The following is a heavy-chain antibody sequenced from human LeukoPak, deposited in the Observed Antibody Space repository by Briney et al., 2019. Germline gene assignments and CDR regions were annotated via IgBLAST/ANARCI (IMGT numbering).Heavy chain of an antibody. CDR2: ISSSSSTI. V-gene: IGHV3-48*01. Sequence: PGESLRLSCAASGFTFSSYSMNWVRQAPGKGLEWVSYISSSSSTIYYADSVKGRFTISRDNAKNSLYLQMNSLRAEDTAVYYCARGELLFYWGQGTLVTVSS. CDR3: ARGELLFY. CDR1: GFTFSSYS. D-gene: IGHD1-26*01. J-gene: IGHJ4*02.